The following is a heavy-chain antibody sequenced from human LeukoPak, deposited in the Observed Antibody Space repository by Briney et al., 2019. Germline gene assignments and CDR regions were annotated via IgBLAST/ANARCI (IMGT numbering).Heavy chain of an antibody. CDR3: ARINKLTSPNYYYFGMDV. CDR2: IYYSGST. J-gene: IGHJ6*02. D-gene: IGHD2-2*01. V-gene: IGHV4-39*07. Sequence: SETLSLTCTVSGGSISSGSYYWGWIRQPPGKGLEWIGNIYYSGSTSYNPSLKSRVTISVDTSKNQFSLNLSSVTAADTAVYYCARINKLTSPNYYYFGMDVWGQGTTVTVSS. CDR1: GGSISSGSYY.